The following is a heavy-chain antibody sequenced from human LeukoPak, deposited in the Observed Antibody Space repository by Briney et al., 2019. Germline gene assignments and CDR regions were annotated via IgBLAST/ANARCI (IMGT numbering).Heavy chain of an antibody. D-gene: IGHD3-10*01. CDR2: IYYSGST. Sequence: SETLSLTCTVSGGSISSYYWSWIRQPPGKGLEWIGYIYYSGSTNYNPPLKSRVTISVDTSKNQFSLKLSSVTAADTAVYYCARVGAYLDYWGQGTLVTVSS. V-gene: IGHV4-59*01. CDR1: GGSISSYY. J-gene: IGHJ4*02. CDR3: ARVGAYLDY.